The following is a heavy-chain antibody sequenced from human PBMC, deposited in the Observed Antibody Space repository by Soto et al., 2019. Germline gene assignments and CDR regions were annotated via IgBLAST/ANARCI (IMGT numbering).Heavy chain of an antibody. CDR2: ISSSGSTI. CDR1: GFTFSDYY. Sequence: PGGSLRLSCAASGFTFSDYYMSWIRQAPGKGLEWVSYISSSGSTIYYADSVKGRFTISRDNAKNSLYLQMNSLRAEGTAVYYCARDRGTAMVPFFDYWGQGTLVTVSS. CDR3: ARDRGTAMVPFFDY. J-gene: IGHJ4*02. V-gene: IGHV3-11*01. D-gene: IGHD5-18*01.